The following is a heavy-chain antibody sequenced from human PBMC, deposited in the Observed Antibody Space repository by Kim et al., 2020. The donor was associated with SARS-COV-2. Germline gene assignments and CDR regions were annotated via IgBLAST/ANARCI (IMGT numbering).Heavy chain of an antibody. CDR3: ARGGEKGY. D-gene: IGHD3-10*01. CDR1: GYTFTSYA. CDR2: IHTGNGNT. V-gene: IGHV1-3*04. Sequence: ASVKVSCKAAGYTFTSYAMLWVRQAPGQRLEWMGRIHTGNGNTQYSQKFQGRVTITRDTSATTAYMELTNLRSEDTAVYYCARGGEKGYWGQGTLVTVSS. J-gene: IGHJ4*02.